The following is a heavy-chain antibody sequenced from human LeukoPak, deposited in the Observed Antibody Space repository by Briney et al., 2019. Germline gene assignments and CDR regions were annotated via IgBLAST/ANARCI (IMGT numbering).Heavy chain of an antibody. Sequence: PGGSLRLSCAVSGFTFSSYAMSWVRQAPGKGLEWVSAISGSGGSTYYADSVKGRFTISRDNSKNTLYLQMNSLRAEDTAVYYCAKRGEYDYVWGSYRLFDYWGQGTLVTVSS. V-gene: IGHV3-23*01. D-gene: IGHD3-16*02. CDR2: ISGSGGST. CDR1: GFTFSSYA. J-gene: IGHJ4*02. CDR3: AKRGEYDYVWGSYRLFDY.